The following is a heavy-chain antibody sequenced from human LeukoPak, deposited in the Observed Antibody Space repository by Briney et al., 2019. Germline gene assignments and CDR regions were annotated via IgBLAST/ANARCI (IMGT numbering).Heavy chain of an antibody. CDR1: ADFTHNYY. CDR2: IFSGGTT. CDR3: ARVNYDFWSAYSPFYYYMDV. J-gene: IGHJ6*03. Sequence: SETLSLTCTVSADFTHNYYWAWIRQPAGKGLEWLGLIFSGGTTKYNPSLESRLTMSADTSKSQFSLKLNSLSAADTAIYYCARVNYDFWSAYSPFYYYMDVWGKGTTVTVSS. V-gene: IGHV4-4*07. D-gene: IGHD3-3*01.